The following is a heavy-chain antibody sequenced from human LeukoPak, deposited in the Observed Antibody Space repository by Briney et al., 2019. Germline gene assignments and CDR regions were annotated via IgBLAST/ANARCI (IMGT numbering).Heavy chain of an antibody. CDR1: GGTFSSYA. J-gene: IGHJ5*02. CDR3: ARDNCLLPGIAAADDPNWFDP. CDR2: IIPIFGTA. V-gene: IGHV1-69*13. D-gene: IGHD6-13*01. Sequence: ASVKVSCKASGGTFSSYAISWVRQAPGQGLEWMGGIIPIFGTANYAQKFQGRVTITADESTSTAYMELSSLRSEDTAVYYCARDNCLLPGIAAADDPNWFDPWGQGTLVTVSS.